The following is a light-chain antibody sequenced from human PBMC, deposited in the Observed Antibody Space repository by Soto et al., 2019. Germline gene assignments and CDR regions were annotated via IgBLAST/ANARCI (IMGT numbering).Light chain of an antibody. CDR2: DVS. CDR1: SSDVGAYNF. Sequence: QSALTQPASVSWSRGQSITISCTGTSSDVGAYNFVSWYQQHPVNLPKLMIFDVSRRPSRVSDRFSGSNSGNTASLTISGLQAEDEGDYYCRSYTSSSTHVFGSGTKLTVL. J-gene: IGLJ1*01. V-gene: IGLV2-14*03. CDR3: RSYTSSSTHV.